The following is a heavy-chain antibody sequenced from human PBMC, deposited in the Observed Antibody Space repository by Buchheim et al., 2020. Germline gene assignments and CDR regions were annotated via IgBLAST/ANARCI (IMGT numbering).Heavy chain of an antibody. D-gene: IGHD6-13*01. J-gene: IGHJ4*02. Sequence: QVQLVESGGGVVQPGRSLRLSCAASGFTFSNYAIHWVRQAPGKGLEWVAVISNDGSNKYYADSVKGRFTISRDNSKNTLYLQMNSLRAEDTAVYYCASDTSSWSLDYWGQGTL. V-gene: IGHV3-30-3*01. CDR3: ASDTSSWSLDY. CDR2: ISNDGSNK. CDR1: GFTFSNYA.